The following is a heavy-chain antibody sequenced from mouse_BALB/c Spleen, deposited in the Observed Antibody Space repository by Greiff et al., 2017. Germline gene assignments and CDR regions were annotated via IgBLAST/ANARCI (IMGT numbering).Heavy chain of an antibody. Sequence: EVKLMESGGGLVQPGGSMKLSCVASGFTFSNYWMNWVRQSPEKGLEWVAEIRLKSNNYATHYAESVKGRFTISRDDSKSSVYLQMNNLRAEDTGIYYCTSPLPSMDYWGQGTSVTVSS. CDR2: IRLKSNNYAT. CDR1: GFTFSNYW. J-gene: IGHJ4*01. CDR3: TSPLPSMDY. V-gene: IGHV6-6*02.